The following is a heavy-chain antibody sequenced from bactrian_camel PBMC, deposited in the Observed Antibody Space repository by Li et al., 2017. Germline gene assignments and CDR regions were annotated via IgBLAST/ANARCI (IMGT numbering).Heavy chain of an antibody. CDR3: AAAGGSWYPWGY. J-gene: IGHJ6*01. CDR1: GFTFSSYA. CDR2: INRGGGRT. Sequence: VQLVESGGGLVQPGGSLRLSCAASGFTFSSYAMSWVRQAPGKGLEWVSTINRGGGRTVYADSVRGRFTISRDNAKNTVYLQMNSLKTEDTAVYYCAAAGGSWYPWGYWGQGTQVTVS. D-gene: IGHD6*01. V-gene: IGHV3S40*01.